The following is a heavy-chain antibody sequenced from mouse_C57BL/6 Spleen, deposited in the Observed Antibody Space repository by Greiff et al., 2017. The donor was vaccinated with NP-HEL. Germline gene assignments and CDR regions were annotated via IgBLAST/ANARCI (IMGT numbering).Heavy chain of an antibody. Sequence: EVQLQQSGPELVKPGASVKISCKASGYTFTDYYMNWVKQSHGKSLEWIGDINPNNGGTSYNQKFKGKATLTVDKSSSTAYMELRSLTSEDSAVYYGARNYGSSYGFAYWGQGTLVTVSA. CDR1: GYTFTDYY. J-gene: IGHJ3*01. CDR3: ARNYGSSYGFAY. CDR2: INPNNGGT. V-gene: IGHV1-26*01. D-gene: IGHD1-1*01.